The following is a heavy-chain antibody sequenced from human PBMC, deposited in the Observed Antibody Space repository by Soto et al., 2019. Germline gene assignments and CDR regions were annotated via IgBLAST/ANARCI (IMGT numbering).Heavy chain of an antibody. CDR1: GYTFTGYY. Sequence: QVQLVQSGAEVKKPGASVKVSCKASGYTFTGYYMHWVRQAPGQGLEWMGWINPNSGGTNYAQKCQGWXXMXRVXSISTAYMELSRLRSDDTAVYYCARGEPTPYYFDYWGQGTLVTVSS. J-gene: IGHJ4*02. V-gene: IGHV1-2*04. D-gene: IGHD1-26*01. CDR3: ARGEPTPYYFDY. CDR2: INPNSGGT.